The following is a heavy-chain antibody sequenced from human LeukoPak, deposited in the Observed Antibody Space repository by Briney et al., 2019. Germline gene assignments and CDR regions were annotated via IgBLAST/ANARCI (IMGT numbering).Heavy chain of an antibody. CDR3: ASRRITEIKGAFDI. CDR1: GFTFSNAW. J-gene: IGHJ3*02. D-gene: IGHD5-24*01. Sequence: PGGSLRLSCAASGFTFSNAWMSWVRQAPGKGLEWVGRIKSKTDGGTTDYAAPVKGRFTISRDDSKNTLYLQMNSLRAEDTAVYYCASRRITEIKGAFDIWGQGTMVTVSS. V-gene: IGHV3-15*01. CDR2: IKSKTDGGTT.